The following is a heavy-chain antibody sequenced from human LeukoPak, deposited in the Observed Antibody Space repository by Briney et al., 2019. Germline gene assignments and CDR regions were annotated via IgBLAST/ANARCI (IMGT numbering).Heavy chain of an antibody. CDR3: ARGGAARLHFQN. V-gene: IGHV4-59*01. J-gene: IGHJ1*01. Sequence: SETLSLTCTVSGGSISTYYWNWIRQPPGKGLEWIGYIYHSGSTNYNPSLQSRVTISVDTSKNQFSLSLNSVTAADMAVYYCARGGAARLHFQNWGQGTLVTVSS. CDR2: IYHSGST. D-gene: IGHD6-6*01. CDR1: GGSISTYY.